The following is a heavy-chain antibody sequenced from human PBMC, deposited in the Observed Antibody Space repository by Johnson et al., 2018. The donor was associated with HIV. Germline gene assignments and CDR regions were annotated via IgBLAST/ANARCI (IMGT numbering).Heavy chain of an antibody. CDR3: AQDVGTYNPFDEFDI. Sequence: QVLLVESGGVVVQPGRSLRLSCAASGFSFSSYDMHWVRQAPGKVLEWVAVMSFDGYNKYYADSVKGRFTISRDNSKNTLYLQMNSLRVEDTAIYYCAQDVGTYNPFDEFDIWGQGTMVTVSS. CDR2: MSFDGYNK. CDR1: GFSFSSYD. D-gene: IGHD1-1*01. V-gene: IGHV3-30*18. J-gene: IGHJ3*02.